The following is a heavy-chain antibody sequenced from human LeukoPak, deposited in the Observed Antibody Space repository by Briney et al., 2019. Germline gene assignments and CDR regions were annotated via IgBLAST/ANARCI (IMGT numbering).Heavy chain of an antibody. Sequence: GGSLRLSCAASGFTFSSYSMNWVRQAPGKGLEWVSSISSSSSYIYYADSVKGRFTISRDNAKNSLYLQMNSLRAEDTAVYYCAGFLRRERNWFDPWGQGTLVTVSS. CDR2: ISSSSSYI. D-gene: IGHD1-1*01. CDR1: GFTFSSYS. CDR3: AGFLRRERNWFDP. V-gene: IGHV3-21*01. J-gene: IGHJ5*02.